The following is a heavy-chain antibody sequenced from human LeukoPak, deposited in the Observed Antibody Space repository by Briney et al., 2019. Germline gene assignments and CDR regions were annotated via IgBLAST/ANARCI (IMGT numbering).Heavy chain of an antibody. CDR1: GYSFTTYW. V-gene: IGHV5-51*01. CDR2: IYPGDSDT. D-gene: IGHD4-17*01. Sequence: GESLKISCKGSGYSFTTYWIGWVRQMPGKGLEWMGIIYPGDSDTRYSPSFQGQVTISADKSISTAYLQWSSLKASDTAMYYCARLGTTVTTGDAFDIWGQGTMVTVSS. J-gene: IGHJ3*02. CDR3: ARLGTTVTTGDAFDI.